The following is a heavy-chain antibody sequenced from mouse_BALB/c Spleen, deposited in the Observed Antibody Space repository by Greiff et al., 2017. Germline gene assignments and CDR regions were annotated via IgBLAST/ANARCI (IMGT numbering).Heavy chain of an antibody. CDR1: GYSFTGYF. CDR3: GKGYRYDDYAMDY. J-gene: IGHJ4*01. CDR2: INPYNGDT. V-gene: IGHV1-37*01. Sequence: EVQLQQSGPELVKPGASVKISCKASGYSFTGYFMNWVKQSHGKSLEWIGRINPYNGDTFYNQKFKGKATLTVDKSSSTAHMELLSLTSEDSAVYYCGKGYRYDDYAMDYWGQGTSVTVSS. D-gene: IGHD2-14*01.